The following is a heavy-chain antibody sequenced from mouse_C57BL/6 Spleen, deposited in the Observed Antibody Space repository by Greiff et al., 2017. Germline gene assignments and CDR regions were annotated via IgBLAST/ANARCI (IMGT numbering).Heavy chain of an antibody. V-gene: IGHV1-82*01. Sequence: QVQLKESGPELVKPGASVKISCKASGYAFSSSWMNWVKQRPGKGLEWIGRIYPGDGDTNYNGKFKGKATLTADKSSSTAYMQLSSLTSEDSAVYYCARSASCGSSLWYFDVWGTGTTVTVSS. CDR3: ARSASCGSSLWYFDV. D-gene: IGHD1-1*01. CDR1: GYAFSSSW. J-gene: IGHJ1*03. CDR2: IYPGDGDT.